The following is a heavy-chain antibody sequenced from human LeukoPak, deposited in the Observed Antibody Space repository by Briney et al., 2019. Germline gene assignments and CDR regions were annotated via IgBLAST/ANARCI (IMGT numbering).Heavy chain of an antibody. Sequence: VASVKVSCKASGFTFTSSAMQWVRQARGQRLEWIGWIVVGSGNTNYAQKFQERVTITRGMSTSTAYMELSSLRSEDTAVYYCTSVRDDDFWSCKSDYWGRGTLVIVSS. CDR3: TSVRDDDFWSCKSDY. CDR2: IVVGSGNT. V-gene: IGHV1-58*02. D-gene: IGHD3-3*01. CDR1: GFTFTSSA. J-gene: IGHJ4*02.